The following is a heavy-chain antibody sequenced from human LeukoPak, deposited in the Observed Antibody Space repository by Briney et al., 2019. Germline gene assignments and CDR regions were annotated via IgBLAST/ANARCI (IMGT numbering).Heavy chain of an antibody. CDR2: ISYDGSSK. J-gene: IGHJ4*02. CDR3: ARGPDTAMVPPYYFDY. CDR1: GFTFSSYA. D-gene: IGHD5-18*01. V-gene: IGHV3-30-3*01. Sequence: GGSLRLSCAASGFTFSSYAMHWVRQAPGKGLEWVAVISYDGSSKYYADSVKGRFTISRDNSKNTLYLQMNSLRAEDTAVYYCARGPDTAMVPPYYFDYWGQGTLVTVSS.